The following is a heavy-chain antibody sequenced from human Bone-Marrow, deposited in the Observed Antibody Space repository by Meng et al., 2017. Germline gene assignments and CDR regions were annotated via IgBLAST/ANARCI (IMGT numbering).Heavy chain of an antibody. Sequence: VQLVESGGGVVQPGGSLRLSCAASGFTVSSTYMSWVRQAPGKGLEWVSVIYTAGGTYYADSVKGRFTISRDNSKNTLYLQMNSLRAEDTAVYYCARDSSGPGYWGQGTLVTVSS. CDR1: GFTVSSTY. CDR2: IYTAGGT. J-gene: IGHJ4*02. CDR3: ARDSSGPGY. D-gene: IGHD6-19*01. V-gene: IGHV3-66*01.